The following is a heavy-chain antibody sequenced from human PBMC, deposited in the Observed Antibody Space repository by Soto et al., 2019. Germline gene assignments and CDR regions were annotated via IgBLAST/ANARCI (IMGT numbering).Heavy chain of an antibody. CDR3: ARAGPQYSSSWTYYYYYYGMDV. J-gene: IGHJ6*02. V-gene: IGHV4-34*01. D-gene: IGHD6-13*01. Sequence: LSLTCAVYGGSFSGYYWSWIRQPPGKGLEWIGEINHSGSTNYNPSLKSRVTISVDTSKNQFSLKLSSVTAADTAVYYCARAGPQYSSSWTYYYYYYGMDVWGQGTTVTVSS. CDR1: GGSFSGYY. CDR2: INHSGST.